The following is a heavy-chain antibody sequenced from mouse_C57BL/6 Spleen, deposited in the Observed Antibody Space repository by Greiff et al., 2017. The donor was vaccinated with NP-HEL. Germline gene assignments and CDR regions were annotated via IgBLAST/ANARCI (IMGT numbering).Heavy chain of an antibody. CDR3: ARWGYYGSSSYARDY. CDR2: IYPGSGST. CDR1: GYTFTSYW. Sequence: VQLKQPGAELVKPGASVKMSCKASGYTFTSYWITWVKQRPGQGLEWIGDIYPGSGSTNYNEKFKSKATLTVDTSSSTAYMQLSSLTSEDSAVYYCARWGYYGSSSYARDYWGKGTSVTVSS. J-gene: IGHJ4*01. V-gene: IGHV1-55*01. D-gene: IGHD1-1*01.